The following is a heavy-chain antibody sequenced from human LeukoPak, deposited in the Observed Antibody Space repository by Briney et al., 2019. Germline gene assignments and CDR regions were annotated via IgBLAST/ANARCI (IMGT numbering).Heavy chain of an antibody. J-gene: IGHJ4*02. D-gene: IGHD1-26*01. CDR1: GGSFSGYY. V-gene: IGHV4-34*01. CDR3: AKAAIAGATPTEINY. Sequence: PSETLSLTCAVYGGSFSGYYWSWIRQPPGKGLEWIGEINYSGSTNYNPSLKSRVTISVDTPKNQFSLKLSSVTAADTAVYYWAKAAIAGATPTEINYWGQGTLVTVSS. CDR2: INYSGST.